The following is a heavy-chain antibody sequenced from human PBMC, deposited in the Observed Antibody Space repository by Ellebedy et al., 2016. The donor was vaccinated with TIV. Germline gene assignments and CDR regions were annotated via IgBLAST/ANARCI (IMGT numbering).Heavy chain of an antibody. CDR2: SSSSNSAM. D-gene: IGHD3-10*01. CDR1: GFTFSGYG. J-gene: IGHJ1*01. CDR3: VREGSESYGAEYFQH. V-gene: IGHV3-48*04. Sequence: PGGSLRLSCAASGFTFSGYGMNRVRQAPGKGLECVSYSSSSNSAMYYAASVKGRFTISRDNAKNSLYLQMNSLRADDTAVYYCVREGSESYGAEYFQHWGQGTLVTVSS.